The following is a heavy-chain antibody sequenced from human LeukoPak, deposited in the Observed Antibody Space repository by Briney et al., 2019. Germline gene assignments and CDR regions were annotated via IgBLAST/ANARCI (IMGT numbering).Heavy chain of an antibody. D-gene: IGHD2-2*01. J-gene: IGHJ3*02. Sequence: GGSLRLSCAASGFTFSSYWMHWVRQAPGRGLVWVSRINSDGSSTSYADSVKGRFTISRDNAKNTLYVQMNSLRAEDTAVYYCAETLYCSSTSCPVEDFDIWGQGTMVTVSS. CDR2: INSDGSST. CDR1: GFTFSSYW. V-gene: IGHV3-74*01. CDR3: AETLYCSSTSCPVEDFDI.